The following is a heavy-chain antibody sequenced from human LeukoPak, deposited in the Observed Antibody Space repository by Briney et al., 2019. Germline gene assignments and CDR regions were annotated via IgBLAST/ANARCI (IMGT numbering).Heavy chain of an antibody. D-gene: IGHD3-22*01. J-gene: IGHJ4*02. CDR1: GYTFTGYY. CDR3: ARVRGSGYKMEFDY. Sequence: ASVKVSCKASGYTFTGYYMHWVRQAPGQGLEWMGWINPNSGGTNYAQKFQGRVTMTRDTSISTAYMELSRLRSDDTAVYYCARVRGSGYKMEFDYWGQGTLVTVSS. CDR2: INPNSGGT. V-gene: IGHV1-2*02.